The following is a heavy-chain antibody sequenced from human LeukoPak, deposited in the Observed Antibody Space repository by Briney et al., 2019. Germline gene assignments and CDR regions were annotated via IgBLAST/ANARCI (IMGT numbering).Heavy chain of an antibody. V-gene: IGHV4-39*07. D-gene: IGHD5-18*01. CDR1: GGSISSDIYS. CDR3: ARTTEGGYTYGYFYCYYMDV. CDR2: VYYRGST. J-gene: IGHJ6*03. Sequence: SSETLSLTCTVSGGSISSDIYSWGWIRQPPGKGLEWIGNVYYRGSTYYNPSLKSRVTISVDTSKNQFSLKLTSVTAADTAVYYCARTTEGGYTYGYFYCYYMDVWGKGTTVTISS.